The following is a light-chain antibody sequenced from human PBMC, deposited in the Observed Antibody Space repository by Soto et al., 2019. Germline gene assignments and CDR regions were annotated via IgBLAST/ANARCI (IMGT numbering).Light chain of an antibody. CDR1: QSVSGY. CDR3: LHRNNWAWT. CDR2: ADS. Sequence: EIVLTQSPATLSLSPGETATLSCMASQSVSGYIGWYQQKPGQAPRLLIYADSNRATGIPARFSGSGSGTDFTLTISSLEPEDFAVYYCLHRNNWAWTFGQGTKVDIK. J-gene: IGKJ1*01. V-gene: IGKV3-11*01.